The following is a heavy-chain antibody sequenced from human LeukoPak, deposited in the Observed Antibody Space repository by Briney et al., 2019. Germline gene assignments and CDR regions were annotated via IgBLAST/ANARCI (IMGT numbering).Heavy chain of an antibody. V-gene: IGHV4-59*01. J-gene: IGHJ6*03. CDR1: GGSISSYY. D-gene: IGHD3-3*01. CDR3: ARSGPQYYDFWSGYYYYMDV. Sequence: SETLSLTCTVSGGSISSYYWSWIRQPPGKGLEWIGYIYYSGSTNYNPSLKSRVTISVDTSKNQFSLKLSSVTAADTALYYCARSGPQYYDFWSGYYYYMDVWGKGTTVTVSS. CDR2: IYYSGST.